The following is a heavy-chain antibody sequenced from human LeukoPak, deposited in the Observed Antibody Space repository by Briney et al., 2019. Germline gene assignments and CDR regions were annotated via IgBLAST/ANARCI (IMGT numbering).Heavy chain of an antibody. V-gene: IGHV3-23*01. D-gene: IGHD6-19*01. J-gene: IGHJ3*01. CDR2: ISGSAGST. CDR3: AKDLAYRSGWFLGAFDV. CDR1: GSTFSNYA. Sequence: GGSLRLSCAASGSTFSNYAMSWVRQAPGKGLEWVSGISGSAGSTYYADSVKGRFSISRDNSKNTVYLQMNRLRAEDTAAYYCAKDLAYRSGWFLGAFDVWGQGTMVTVSS.